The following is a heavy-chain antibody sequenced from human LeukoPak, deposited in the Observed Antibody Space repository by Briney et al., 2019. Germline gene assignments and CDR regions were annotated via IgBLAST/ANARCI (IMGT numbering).Heavy chain of an antibody. CDR1: GYTFTGYY. D-gene: IGHD5-24*01. CDR3: ARDHPDDYKGVHWFDP. Sequence: ASVKVSCKASGYTFTGYYMHWVRQAPGQGPEWMGWINPNSGGTNYTQKFQGRVTMTRDTSISTAYMELSRLRSDDTAVYYCARDHPDDYKGVHWFDPWGQGTLVTVSS. V-gene: IGHV1-2*02. J-gene: IGHJ5*02. CDR2: INPNSGGT.